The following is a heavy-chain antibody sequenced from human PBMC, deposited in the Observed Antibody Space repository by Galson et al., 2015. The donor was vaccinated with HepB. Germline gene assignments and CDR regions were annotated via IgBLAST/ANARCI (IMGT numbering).Heavy chain of an antibody. D-gene: IGHD5-18*01. CDR3: AKGMKTSMVLLEN. Sequence: SLRLSCAASGFTFSSFAMNWVRQAPGKGLEWVSVISGSGGSTYHADSVEGRLTISRDNSKNTFYLQMNSLRAEDTAVYYCAKGMKTSMVLLENWGQGTLVSVSS. V-gene: IGHV3-23*01. CDR1: GFTFSSFA. CDR2: ISGSGGST. J-gene: IGHJ4*02.